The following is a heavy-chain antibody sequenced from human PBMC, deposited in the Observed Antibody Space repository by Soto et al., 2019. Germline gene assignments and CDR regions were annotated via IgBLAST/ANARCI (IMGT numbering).Heavy chain of an antibody. D-gene: IGHD1-26*01. CDR1: GGSISRYS. J-gene: IGHJ4*02. CDR3: ARGLVENPGGWGY. Sequence: QVQLQESGPGLVKPSETLSLTCTVSGGSISRYSWSWIRQPPGKGLECIGCIYYSGSTDYNPSLRGRVTISVYTTKSQFSQRLSSVSAADTAVYYCARGLVENPGGWGYWGQGTQVTVSS. CDR2: IYYSGST. V-gene: IGHV4-59*01.